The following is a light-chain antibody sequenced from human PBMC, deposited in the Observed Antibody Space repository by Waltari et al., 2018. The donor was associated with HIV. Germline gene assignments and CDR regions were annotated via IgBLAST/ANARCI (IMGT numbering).Light chain of an antibody. CDR1: SSDVGVYNY. CDR2: EVS. J-gene: IGLJ2*01. Sequence: QSALTQPPSASGSPGPSVAISCTGTSSDVGVYNYVSWYQQHPGKAPKLMVYEVSKRPSGVPDRFSASKSGNTASLTVSGLQAEDEADYYCSSYAGSNNLVFGGGTKLTVL. V-gene: IGLV2-8*01. CDR3: SSYAGSNNLV.